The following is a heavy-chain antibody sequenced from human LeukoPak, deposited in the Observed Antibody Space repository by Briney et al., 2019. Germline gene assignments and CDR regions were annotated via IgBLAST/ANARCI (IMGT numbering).Heavy chain of an antibody. CDR2: ISGSGDST. J-gene: IGHJ4*02. CDR1: GYSFSTYG. Sequence: GGSLRLSCEGFGYSFSTYGMSWVRQAPGKGLEWVSGISGSGDSTDYAESVKGRFTISRDNSKNTVYLQMNSLRAEDTAVYYCAKDPTHFRVWDDYDNTRLNYWGQGTLVTVSS. CDR3: AKDPTHFRVWDDYDNTRLNY. V-gene: IGHV3-23*01. D-gene: IGHD3-22*01.